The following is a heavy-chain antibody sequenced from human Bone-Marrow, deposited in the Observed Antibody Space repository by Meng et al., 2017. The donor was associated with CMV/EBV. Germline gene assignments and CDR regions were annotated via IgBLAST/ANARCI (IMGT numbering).Heavy chain of an antibody. CDR2: ISSNGGST. V-gene: IGHV3-64*04. D-gene: IGHD3-3*01. CDR1: GFTFSSYA. J-gene: IGHJ4*02. CDR3: ARLGGYDFWSGYQDY. Sequence: GGSLRLSCAASGFTFSSYAMHWVRQAPGKGLEYVSAISSNGGSTYYADSVKGRFTISRDNAKNSLYLQMNSLRAEDTAVYYCARLGGYDFWSGYQDYWGQGTLVTVSS.